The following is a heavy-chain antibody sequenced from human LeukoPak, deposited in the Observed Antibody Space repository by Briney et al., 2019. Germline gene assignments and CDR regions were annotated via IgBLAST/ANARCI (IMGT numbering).Heavy chain of an antibody. D-gene: IGHD1-26*01. CDR1: GFTFSSYW. CDR2: INSDGSST. J-gene: IGHJ4*02. Sequence: GGSLRLSCAASGFTFSSYWMHWVRQAPGKGLVWVSRINSDGSSTSYADSAKGRFTISRDNAKNSLYLQMNSLRAEDTAVYYCAREEFSGSYFGYWGQGTLVTVSS. CDR3: AREEFSGSYFGY. V-gene: IGHV3-74*01.